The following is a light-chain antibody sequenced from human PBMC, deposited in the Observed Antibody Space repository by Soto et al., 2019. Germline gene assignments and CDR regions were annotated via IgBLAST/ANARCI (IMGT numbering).Light chain of an antibody. V-gene: IGLV2-14*01. Sequence: QSALAQPASVSGSPGQSITISCTGTSSDVGGYNYVSWYQQHPGKAPKLMIYEVSNRPSGVSNRFSGSKSGNTASLTISGLQAEDEADYYCSSYTSSRTPYVFVTGTKVTV. CDR2: EVS. J-gene: IGLJ1*01. CDR1: SSDVGGYNY. CDR3: SSYTSSRTPYV.